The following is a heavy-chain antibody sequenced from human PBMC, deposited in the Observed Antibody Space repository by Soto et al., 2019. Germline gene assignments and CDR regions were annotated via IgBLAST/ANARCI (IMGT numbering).Heavy chain of an antibody. Sequence: QITLKESGPTLVKPTQTLTLTCTFSGFSLSTSGVGVGWIRQPPRTALEWLALIYWDDDKRYSPSLKSRLTISKDTSKNRVVLTMTNMDPVDTATYYCAHHGYYSYGLDVWGQGTTVTVSS. CDR1: GFSLSTSGVG. CDR3: AHHGYYSYGLDV. CDR2: IYWDDDK. J-gene: IGHJ6*02. V-gene: IGHV2-5*02.